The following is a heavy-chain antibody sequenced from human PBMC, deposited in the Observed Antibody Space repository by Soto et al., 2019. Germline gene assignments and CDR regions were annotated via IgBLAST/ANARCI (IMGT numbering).Heavy chain of an antibody. CDR3: ARDSPQNSYALNWFDP. D-gene: IGHD5-18*01. CDR1: GFTFSDYY. J-gene: IGHJ5*02. V-gene: IGHV3-11*01. Sequence: QVQLVESGGGLVKPGGYLRLSCAASGFTFSDYYLSWIRQAPGKGLERVSYISSSGSNKYYADSVKGRFTISRDNAKNSLYLHMNSLTAEATAVYYCARDSPQNSYALNWFDPWRQGTLVTVST. CDR2: ISSSGSNK.